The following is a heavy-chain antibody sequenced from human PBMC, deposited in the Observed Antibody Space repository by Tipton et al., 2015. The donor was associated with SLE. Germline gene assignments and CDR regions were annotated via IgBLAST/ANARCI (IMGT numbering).Heavy chain of an antibody. CDR3: TTSEPPVPTDYSYMDF. CDR2: IKSKTDGGTT. J-gene: IGHJ6*03. V-gene: IGHV3-15*01. Sequence: SLRLSCAASGFTFSNAWMSWVRQAPGKGLEWVGRIKSKTDGGTTDYAAPVKGRFTISRDDSKNTLYLQMNSLKTEDTAVYYCTTSEPPVPTDYSYMDFGGKGPSVPVSS. CDR1: GFTFSNAW. D-gene: IGHD4-17*01.